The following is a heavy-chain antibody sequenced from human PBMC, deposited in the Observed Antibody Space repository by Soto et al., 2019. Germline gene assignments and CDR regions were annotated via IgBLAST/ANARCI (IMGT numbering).Heavy chain of an antibody. Sequence: GASVKVSCKASGYTFTSYGISWVRQAPGQGLEWTGWISAYNGNTNYAQKLQGRVTMTTDTSTSTAYMELRSLRSDDTAVYYCARQHYYGSGSYYTYFDYWGQGTLVTVSS. CDR3: ARQHYYGSGSYYTYFDY. V-gene: IGHV1-18*01. CDR1: GYTFTSYG. D-gene: IGHD3-10*01. J-gene: IGHJ4*02. CDR2: ISAYNGNT.